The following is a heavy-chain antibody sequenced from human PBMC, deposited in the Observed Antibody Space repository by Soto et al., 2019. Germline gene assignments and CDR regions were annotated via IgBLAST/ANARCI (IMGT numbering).Heavy chain of an antibody. Sequence: EPLSRTCTVSGGCISSSSYSWGWIRQPPGKGLEWIGSIYYSGSTYYDPSLNSRVTIPVDTSKNQFSLQLSFVTAADTAGYYCARPCSSNSCYDVFDYWGKGTLVTVHS. CDR1: GGCISSSSYS. V-gene: IGHV4-39*07. J-gene: IGHJ4*02. CDR3: ARPCSSNSCYDVFDY. D-gene: IGHD2-2*01. CDR2: IYYSGST.